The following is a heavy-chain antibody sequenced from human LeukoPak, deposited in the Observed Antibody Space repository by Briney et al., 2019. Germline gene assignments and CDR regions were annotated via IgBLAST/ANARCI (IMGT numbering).Heavy chain of an antibody. CDR1: GGSISSSNYY. CDR3: ARSRPYCSGGSCSPFDP. D-gene: IGHD2-15*01. Sequence: SETLSLTCTVSGGSISSSNYYWGWIRQPPGKGLEWIGSIYYSGTTYYNPSLKSRVTISVDTSKNQFSLKLSSVTAADTAVYYCARSRPYCSGGSCSPFDPWGQGTLVTVSS. J-gene: IGHJ5*02. V-gene: IGHV4-39*01. CDR2: IYYSGTT.